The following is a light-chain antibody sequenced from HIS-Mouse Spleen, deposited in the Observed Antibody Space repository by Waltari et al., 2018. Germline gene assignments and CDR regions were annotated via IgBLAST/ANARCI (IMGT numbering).Light chain of an antibody. CDR3: YSTDSSGNHRV. CDR2: EDS. V-gene: IGLV3-10*01. CDR1: ALPKKY. Sequence: SYELTQPPSVSVSPGQTARITCSGDALPKKYAYWYQQKSGQAPVLDIYEDSKRPYGIPARFSGSSSGTMATLTISGAQVEDEADYYCYSTDSSGNHRVFGGGTKLTVL. J-gene: IGLJ2*01.